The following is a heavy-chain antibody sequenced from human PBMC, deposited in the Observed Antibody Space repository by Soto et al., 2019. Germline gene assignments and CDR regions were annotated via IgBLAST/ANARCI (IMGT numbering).Heavy chain of an antibody. V-gene: IGHV4-59*08. Sequence: QVQLQESGPGLVKPSETLSLTCTVSGGSISSYYWSWIRQPPGKGLEWIGYIYYSGSTNYNPSLKSRVTLSVYTSKNQFSLKLSSVTAADTAVYYCARHSRGLSRWFDPWGQGTLVTVSS. D-gene: IGHD2-15*01. J-gene: IGHJ5*02. CDR2: IYYSGST. CDR1: GGSISSYY. CDR3: ARHSRGLSRWFDP.